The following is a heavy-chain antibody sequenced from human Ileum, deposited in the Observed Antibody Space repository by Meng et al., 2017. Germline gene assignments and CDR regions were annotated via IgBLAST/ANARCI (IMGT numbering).Heavy chain of an antibody. V-gene: IGHV1-46*01. D-gene: IGHD3-10*01. CDR3: ARGGFITRHNAADY. J-gene: IGHJ4*02. CDR2: INPSGGTT. Sequence: ASVKVSCKASGYTFTSYYVHWVRQAPGQGLEWMGIINPSGGTTTYAQKFQGGVTMTRDTSTSTVYMELSSLRSGDTAVYYCARGGFITRHNAADYWGQGTLVTVSS. CDR1: GYTFTSYY.